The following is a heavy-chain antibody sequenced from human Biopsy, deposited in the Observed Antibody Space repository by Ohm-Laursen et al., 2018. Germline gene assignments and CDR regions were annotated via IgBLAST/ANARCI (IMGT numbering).Heavy chain of an antibody. V-gene: IGHV4-34*01. CDR2: FSHTGTT. Sequence: SDTLSLTCAVDGGSFSGYDCTWVRQPPGKGLGWVGEFSHTGTTIYNPSLKSRLTISVDKSKNHFSLRLTPVTAADTATYFCARGPYGDNAGAFDVWGQGTVVTVSS. D-gene: IGHD4/OR15-4a*01. CDR3: ARGPYGDNAGAFDV. J-gene: IGHJ3*01. CDR1: GGSFSGYD.